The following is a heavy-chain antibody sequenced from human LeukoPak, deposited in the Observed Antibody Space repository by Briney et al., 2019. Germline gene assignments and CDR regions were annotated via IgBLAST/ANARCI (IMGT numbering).Heavy chain of an antibody. CDR3: ARARGYYYGMDV. J-gene: IGHJ6*02. Sequence: QTGGSLRLSCAASGFTFDDYAMHWVRQAPGKGLEWVSDISWDSGSIGYADSVKGRFTISRDNARNSLYLQMNSLRAEDTALYYCARARGYYYGMDVWGQGTTVTVSS. CDR2: ISWDSGSI. D-gene: IGHD6-6*01. V-gene: IGHV3-9*01. CDR1: GFTFDDYA.